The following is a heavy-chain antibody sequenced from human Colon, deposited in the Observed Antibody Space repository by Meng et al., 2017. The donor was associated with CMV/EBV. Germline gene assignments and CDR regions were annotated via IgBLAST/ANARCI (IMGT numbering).Heavy chain of an antibody. V-gene: IGHV5-51*01. CDR2: IYPGDSDT. CDR3: ARRYGAGSYGMDV. D-gene: IGHD3-10*01. J-gene: IGHJ6*02. Sequence: GESLKISCKGSGYTFSSHWIGWVRQMPGKGLEWMGVIYPGDSDTRYSPSFQGQVTISADKSINTTYLQWSSLKASDTAIYYCARRYGAGSYGMDVWGLGTTVTVSS. CDR1: GYTFSSHW.